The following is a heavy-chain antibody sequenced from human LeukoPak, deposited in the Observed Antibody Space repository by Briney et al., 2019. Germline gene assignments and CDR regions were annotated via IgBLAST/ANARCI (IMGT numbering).Heavy chain of an antibody. CDR3: ARGLEYSSSSRFDI. V-gene: IGHV1-69*13. Sequence: VASVKVSCKASGGTFSSYAISWVRQAPGQGLEWMGGIIPIFGTANYAQKFQGRVTITADESTSTAYMELSSLRSEDTAVYYCARGLEYSSSSRFDIWGQGTMVTVSS. CDR1: GGTFSSYA. CDR2: IIPIFGTA. D-gene: IGHD6-6*01. J-gene: IGHJ3*02.